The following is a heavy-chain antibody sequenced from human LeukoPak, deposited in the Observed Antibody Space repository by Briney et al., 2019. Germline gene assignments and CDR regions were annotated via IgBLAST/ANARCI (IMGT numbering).Heavy chain of an antibody. CDR2: IWYDGSNK. V-gene: IGHV3-33*01. CDR3: ARDGGSGYDRRGWFDL. D-gene: IGHD5-12*01. Sequence: GGSLRLSCAASGFTFSSYGMHWVRQAPGKGLEWVAVIWYDGSNKYYADSVKGRFTISRDNSKNTLYLQMNSLRAEDTAVYYCARDGGSGYDRRGWFDLWGQGTLVTVSS. J-gene: IGHJ5*02. CDR1: GFTFSSYG.